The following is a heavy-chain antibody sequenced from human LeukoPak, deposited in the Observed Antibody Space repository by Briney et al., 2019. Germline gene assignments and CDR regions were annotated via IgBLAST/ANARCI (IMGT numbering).Heavy chain of an antibody. J-gene: IGHJ6*03. CDR2: ITTSSSYI. CDR1: GFSFSTYN. V-gene: IGHV3-21*06. D-gene: IGHD1-26*01. Sequence: GGSLRLSCAASGFSFSTYNMNWVRQAPGKGLEWVSSITTSSSYIYYADSVKGRFTISRDNARSSLYLQMNSLRDEDTAVYYCARDPYSGSYGDYYYYYMDVWGKGTTVTISS. CDR3: ARDPYSGSYGDYYYYYMDV.